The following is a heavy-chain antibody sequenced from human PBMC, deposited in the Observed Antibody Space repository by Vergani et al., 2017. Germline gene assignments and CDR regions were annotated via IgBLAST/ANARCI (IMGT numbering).Heavy chain of an antibody. D-gene: IGHD3-9*01. V-gene: IGHV4-38-2*01. CDR1: GYSISSGYY. Sequence: QVQLQQWGAGLLKPSETLSLTCAVSGYSISSGYYWGWIRQPPGKGLEWIGSIYHSGSTYYNPSLKSRVTISVDTSKNQFSLKLSSVTAADTAVYYCARQGIYDILTGCFDYWGQGTLVTVSS. CDR2: IYHSGST. CDR3: ARQGIYDILTGCFDY. J-gene: IGHJ4*02.